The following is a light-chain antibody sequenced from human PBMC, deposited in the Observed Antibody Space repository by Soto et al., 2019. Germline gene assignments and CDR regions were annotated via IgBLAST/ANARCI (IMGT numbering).Light chain of an antibody. J-gene: IGKJ1*01. V-gene: IGKV3-15*01. CDR1: QSVSSD. CDR2: SAS. CDR3: QQYNNWPRT. Sequence: EIVMTQSPATLSVSPGERATLSCRASQSVSSDLAWYHQKPGQAPRLLIYSASTRANGIPARFSGSGSGTEFTLTINSLQSEDFEVYYCQQYNNWPRTLGQGTNVDIK.